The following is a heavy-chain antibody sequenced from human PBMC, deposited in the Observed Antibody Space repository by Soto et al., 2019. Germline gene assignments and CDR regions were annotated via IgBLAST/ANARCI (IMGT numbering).Heavy chain of an antibody. J-gene: IGHJ5*02. Sequence: GGSLRLSCAASGFTFSDFGMSWVRQAPGKGLEWVAVISASGGATYYAASVKGRFTLSRDSSKNTLYLQMNSLTAEDTAVYYCAKKVGIYAVDRFDHWGQGTQVTVSS. CDR1: GFTFSDFG. CDR2: ISASGGAT. CDR3: AKKVGIYAVDRFDH. D-gene: IGHD3-3*01. V-gene: IGHV3-23*01.